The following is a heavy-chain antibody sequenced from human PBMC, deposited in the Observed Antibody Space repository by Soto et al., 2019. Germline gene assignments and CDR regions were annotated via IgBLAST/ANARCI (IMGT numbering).Heavy chain of an antibody. Sequence: SLQISCAASGFTFSSYAMNGVRQAPGNGLQWLALISYDGSNTYYADSVKGRFTISRDSSKNTLYLHMNSLRDADTAVYYCGRCSSTSCHLGSDYWGQGTLVTVAS. CDR2: ISYDGSNT. V-gene: IGHV3-30-3*01. CDR1: GFTFSSYA. J-gene: IGHJ4*02. CDR3: GRCSSTSCHLGSDY. D-gene: IGHD2-2*01.